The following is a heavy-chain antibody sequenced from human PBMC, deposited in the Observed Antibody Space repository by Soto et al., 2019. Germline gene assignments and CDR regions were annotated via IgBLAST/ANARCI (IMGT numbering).Heavy chain of an antibody. Sequence: QVQLQQWGAGLLKPSETLSLTCAVYGGSFSGYYWTWIRQPPGKGLEWIGEINHSGSTNYNPSLKSRXXIXLXXSKNQFPLKLSSVTAADTAVYYCANEPGIVAGSDYWGQGTLVTVSS. CDR1: GGSFSGYY. J-gene: IGHJ4*02. V-gene: IGHV4-34*01. CDR3: ANEPGIVAGSDY. CDR2: INHSGST. D-gene: IGHD6-13*01.